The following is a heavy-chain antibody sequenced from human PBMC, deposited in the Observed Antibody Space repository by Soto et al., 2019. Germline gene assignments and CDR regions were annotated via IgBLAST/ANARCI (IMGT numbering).Heavy chain of an antibody. V-gene: IGHV3-48*01. J-gene: IGHJ4*02. Sequence: PGGSLRLSCAASGFTFSSYAMHWVRQAPGKGLEWISYISSSGDAIYYADSVKGRFTTSRDNAKNSVYLQMNSLRVEDRAVYYCVRHAQWIIRAYWGQGSLVTVSS. CDR3: VRHAQWIIRAY. CDR1: GFTFSSYA. D-gene: IGHD5-12*01. CDR2: ISSSGDAI.